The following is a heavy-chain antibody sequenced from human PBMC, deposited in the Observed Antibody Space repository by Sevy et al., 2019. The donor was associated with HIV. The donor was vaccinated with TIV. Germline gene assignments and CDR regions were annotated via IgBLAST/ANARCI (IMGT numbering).Heavy chain of an antibody. J-gene: IGHJ3*02. CDR1: GFSFSSYA. V-gene: IGHV3-30-3*01. D-gene: IGHD1-26*01. CDR3: ARDRAWESGAFDI. CDR2: ISYDGSNK. Sequence: GGSLRLSCAASGFSFSSYAMHWVSQAPGKGLEWVAVISYDGSNKYYADSVKGRFTISRDNSKNTLYLQMNSLRAEDTAVYYCARDRAWESGAFDIWGQGTMVTVSS.